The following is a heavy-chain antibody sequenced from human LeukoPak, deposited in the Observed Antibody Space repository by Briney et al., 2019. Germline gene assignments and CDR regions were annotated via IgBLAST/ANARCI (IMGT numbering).Heavy chain of an antibody. J-gene: IGHJ4*02. CDR3: AGVTTLSAALDC. D-gene: IGHD3-3*01. V-gene: IGHV4-39*07. CDR2: IYYSGST. Sequence: PSETLSLTCTVSGASISSSSYYWGWIRQPPGKGLGWIGSIYYSGSTCYNPSLKSRVTISVHTSNNQFSLKLSSVTAADTALYYCAGVTTLSAALDCWGQGTLVTVSS. CDR1: GASISSSSYY.